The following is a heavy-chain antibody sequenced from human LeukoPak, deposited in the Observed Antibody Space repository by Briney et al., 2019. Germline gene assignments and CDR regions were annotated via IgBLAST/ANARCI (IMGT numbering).Heavy chain of an antibody. D-gene: IGHD5-24*01. Sequence: ASVTVSCTASGYIFTYYAINWVRQAPGQGLEWMGWINTNTGNPTYAQGFTGRFVFSLDTSVSTAYLQISSLKPEDTAVYFCARHSPDGDWFDPWGQGTLVTVSS. CDR2: INTNTGNP. CDR1: GYIFTYYA. CDR3: ARHSPDGDWFDP. J-gene: IGHJ5*02. V-gene: IGHV7-4-1*02.